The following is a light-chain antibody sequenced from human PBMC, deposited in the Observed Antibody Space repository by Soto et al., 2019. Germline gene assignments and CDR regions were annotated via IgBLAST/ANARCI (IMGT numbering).Light chain of an antibody. CDR3: QQYGSSPPGMYT. CDR1: QSVSSSY. V-gene: IGKV3-20*01. Sequence: EIVLTQSPGTLSLSPGERATLSCRASQSVSSSYLAWYQQKPGQAPRLLIYGASSRATGIPDRFSGSGSGTDFTLTISRLEPEDFAVYYCQQYGSSPPGMYTFGQGIKLEIK. CDR2: GAS. J-gene: IGKJ2*01.